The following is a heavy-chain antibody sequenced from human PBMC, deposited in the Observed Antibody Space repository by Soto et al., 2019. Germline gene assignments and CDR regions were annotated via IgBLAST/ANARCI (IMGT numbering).Heavy chain of an antibody. D-gene: IGHD2-15*01. V-gene: IGHV4-59*01. CDR1: GGSISSYY. J-gene: IGHJ5*02. Sequence: NPSETLSLTCTVSGGSISSYYWSWIRQPPGKGLEWIGYIYYSGSTNYNPSLKSRVTISVDTSKNQFSLKLSSVTAADTAVYYCARDLAELYCSGGSCHGLFDPWGQGTLVTVSS. CDR2: IYYSGST. CDR3: ARDLAELYCSGGSCHGLFDP.